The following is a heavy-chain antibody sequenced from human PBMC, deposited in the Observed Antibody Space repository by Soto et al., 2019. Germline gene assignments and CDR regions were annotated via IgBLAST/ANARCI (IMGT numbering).Heavy chain of an antibody. CDR3: ARDKYY. CDR2: ISSSSSYT. CDR1: GFTFSDYY. J-gene: IGHJ4*02. V-gene: IGHV3-11*05. Sequence: GGSLRLSCAASGFTFSDYYMSWIRQAPGKGREWVSYISSSSSYTNYADSVKGLFTISRYNAKNSLYLQLNSLSAEYTAVYYCARDKYYWGQVPLVTVSS.